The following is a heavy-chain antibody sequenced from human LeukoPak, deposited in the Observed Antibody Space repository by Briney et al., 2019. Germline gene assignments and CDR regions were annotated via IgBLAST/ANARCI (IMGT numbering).Heavy chain of an antibody. D-gene: IGHD1-26*01. J-gene: IGHJ5*02. CDR3: ARVGDNNWFDP. Sequence: SETLSLTCTVSGGSISSGDYYWSWIRQPPGKGLEWIGYIYYSGSTYYNPSPKSRVTISVDTSKNQFSLKLSSVTAADTAVYYCARVGDNNWFDPWGQGTLVTVSS. CDR1: GGSISSGDYY. CDR2: IYYSGST. V-gene: IGHV4-30-4*01.